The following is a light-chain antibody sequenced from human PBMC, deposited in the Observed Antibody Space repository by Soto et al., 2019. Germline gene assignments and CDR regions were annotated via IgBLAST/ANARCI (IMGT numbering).Light chain of an antibody. V-gene: IGLV2-14*01. CDR3: ISYTSSSTWV. CDR1: SSDVGGYNY. J-gene: IGLJ3*02. Sequence: QSVLTQPASVSGSPGQSITISCTVTSSDVGGYNYVSWYQHHPVKAPKLMIYEVSNRPSGVSDRFSGSRSGNTASLTISGLQAEDESDYYCISYTSSSTWVFGGGTQLTVL. CDR2: EVS.